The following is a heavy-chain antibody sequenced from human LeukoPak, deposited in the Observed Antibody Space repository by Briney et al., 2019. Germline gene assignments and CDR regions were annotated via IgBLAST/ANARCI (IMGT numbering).Heavy chain of an antibody. Sequence: GASVKVSCKASGYTFTSHDINWVRQATGQGLEWMGWMNPNSGNTGYAQKFQGRVTMTRNTSISTAYMELSSLRSEDTAVYYCARAAYYDSYIVDYWGQGTLVTVSS. J-gene: IGHJ4*02. CDR3: ARAAYYDSYIVDY. CDR1: GYTFTSHD. CDR2: MNPNSGNT. D-gene: IGHD3-22*01. V-gene: IGHV1-8*01.